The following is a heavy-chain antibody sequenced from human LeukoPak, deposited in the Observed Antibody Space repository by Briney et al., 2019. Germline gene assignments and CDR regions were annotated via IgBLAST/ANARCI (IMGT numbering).Heavy chain of an antibody. D-gene: IGHD3-3*01. Sequence: PGGSLRLSCAASGFTFSSYAMSWVRQAPGKGLEWVSAISGSGGSTYYADSVKGRFTISRDNSKNTLYLQMNSLRAEDTAVYYCATTRDDFWSGYYYHPFDYWGQGTLVTVSS. CDR2: ISGSGGST. J-gene: IGHJ4*02. V-gene: IGHV3-23*01. CDR3: ATTRDDFWSGYYYHPFDY. CDR1: GFTFSSYA.